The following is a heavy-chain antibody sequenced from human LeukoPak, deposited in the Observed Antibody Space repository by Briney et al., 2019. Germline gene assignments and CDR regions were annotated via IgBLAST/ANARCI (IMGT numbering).Heavy chain of an antibody. V-gene: IGHV3-21*01. Sequence: GGSLRVSCAASGFTFRDYSMNWVRQAPGKGLEWVSSISSSSSYMKYAESVRGRFSISRDNAKNSLYLHMSSLRAEDTAVYYCARLAGAGSSGFDYWGQGTLVTVSS. CDR1: GFTFRDYS. CDR2: ISSSSSYM. CDR3: ARLAGAGSSGFDY. D-gene: IGHD1-26*01. J-gene: IGHJ4*02.